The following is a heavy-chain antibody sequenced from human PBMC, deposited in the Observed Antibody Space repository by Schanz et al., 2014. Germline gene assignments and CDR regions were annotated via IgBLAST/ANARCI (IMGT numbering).Heavy chain of an antibody. D-gene: IGHD3-10*01. CDR3: ARAPTRMNMFRGVTYFFDY. CDR1: GYTFTSYG. J-gene: IGHJ4*02. V-gene: IGHV1-18*04. CDR2: ISTYNGHT. Sequence: QVPLVQSGTEVKKPGASVKVSCKASGYTFTSYGVSWVRQAPGQGLEWMGWISTYNGHTRYGQKFQDRLSLTTDTDTATAHVELRSLRTDDTAVYYCARAPTRMNMFRGVTYFFDYWGQGTLVTVSS.